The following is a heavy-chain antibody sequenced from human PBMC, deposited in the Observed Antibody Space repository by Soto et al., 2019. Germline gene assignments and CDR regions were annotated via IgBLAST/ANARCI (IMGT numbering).Heavy chain of an antibody. CDR3: ARPDFGSGSYPDY. CDR2: ISYDGSNK. CDR1: GFTFSSYS. D-gene: IGHD3-10*01. Sequence: QVQLVESGGGVVQPGRSLRLSCAASGFTFSSYSMQWVRQAPGKGLEWVAVISYDGSNKSYADSVKGRFTISRENSKNTLYLQMNSLRAEDTAVYYCARPDFGSGSYPDYWGQGTLVTVSS. J-gene: IGHJ4*02. V-gene: IGHV3-30-3*01.